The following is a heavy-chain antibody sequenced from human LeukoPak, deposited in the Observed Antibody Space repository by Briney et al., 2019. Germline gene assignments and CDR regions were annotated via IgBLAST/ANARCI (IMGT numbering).Heavy chain of an antibody. D-gene: IGHD2-2*01. CDR2: IYYSGGT. J-gene: IGHJ4*02. Sequence: PSETLSLTCTVSGGSITISNYYWGWIRRPPGKGLEWIGSIYYSGGTYYNPSLTSRVTISVDTSKNQCSLKLSSVTAADTALYYCALRTMPPYYFDYWGQGTLVTVSS. CDR1: GGSITISNYY. V-gene: IGHV4-39*01. CDR3: ALRTMPPYYFDY.